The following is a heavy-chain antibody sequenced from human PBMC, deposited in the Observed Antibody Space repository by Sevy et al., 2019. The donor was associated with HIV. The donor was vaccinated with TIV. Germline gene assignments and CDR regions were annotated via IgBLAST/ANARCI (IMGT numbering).Heavy chain of an antibody. D-gene: IGHD2-15*01. V-gene: IGHV4-34*01. J-gene: IGHJ3*02. CDR3: ARGNDVFGSFDI. Sequence: SETLSLTCAVYGGSLSDYSWNWIRQSPERGLEWIGEITHSGNTNYVSSLKSRVTISKATSKNQFSLKLNSVTAADTPVYFCARGNDVFGSFDIWGRGTGVTVSS. CDR1: GGSLSDYS. CDR2: ITHSGNT.